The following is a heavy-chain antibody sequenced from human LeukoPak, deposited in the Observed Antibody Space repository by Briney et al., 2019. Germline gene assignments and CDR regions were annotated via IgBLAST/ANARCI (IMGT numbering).Heavy chain of an antibody. V-gene: IGHV3-30*18. CDR3: AKDWIGYCSGGSCYDLDY. J-gene: IGHJ4*02. D-gene: IGHD2-15*01. CDR2: ISYDGSNK. CDR1: GLTFSSYG. Sequence: GRSLRLSCAASGLTFSSYGMHWVRQAPGKGLEWVAVISYDGSNKYYADSVKGRFTISRDNSKNTLYLQMNSLRAEDTAVYYCAKDWIGYCSGGSCYDLDYWGQGTLVTVSS.